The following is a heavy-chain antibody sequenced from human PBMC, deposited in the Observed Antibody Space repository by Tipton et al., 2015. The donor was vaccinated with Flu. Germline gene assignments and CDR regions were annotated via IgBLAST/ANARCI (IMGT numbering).Heavy chain of an antibody. CDR1: GYSMRSDYF. J-gene: IGHJ4*02. CDR3: ATTTYYYGSGSHDY. V-gene: IGHV4-38-2*02. Sequence: GLVKPSETLSLTCTVSGYSMRSDYFWGWIRQPPGKGLEWIGSISHSGSTYYNPSLKSRVTISIDTFKNQFSLKLSSVTAADTAVYYCATTTYYYGSGSHDYWGQGTLVTVSS. CDR2: ISHSGST. D-gene: IGHD3-10*01.